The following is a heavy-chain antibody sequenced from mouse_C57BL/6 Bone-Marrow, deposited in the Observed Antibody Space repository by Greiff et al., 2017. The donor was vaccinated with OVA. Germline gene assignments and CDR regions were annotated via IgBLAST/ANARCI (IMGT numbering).Heavy chain of an antibody. J-gene: IGHJ1*03. D-gene: IGHD1-1*01. V-gene: IGHV1-69*01. CDR2: IDPSDSYT. CDR1: GYTFTSYW. CDR3: ARAWGDDYYCSSPHWYFDV. Sequence: QVQLQQPGAELVMPGASVKLSCKASGYTFTSYWMHWVKQRPGQGLEWIGEIDPSDSYTNYNQKFQGKSTLTVDKSSRTAYMQLSSLTSEDSAVYYCARAWGDDYYCSSPHWYFDVWGTGTTVTVSS.